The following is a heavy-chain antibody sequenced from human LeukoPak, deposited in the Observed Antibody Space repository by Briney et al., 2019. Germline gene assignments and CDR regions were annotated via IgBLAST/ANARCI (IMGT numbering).Heavy chain of an antibody. CDR1: GYSFTSYW. J-gene: IGHJ3*02. V-gene: IGHV5-51*01. Sequence: GESLKISCKGSGYSFTSYWIGWGRQMPGKGLAWMGIIYPGDSDTRYSPSVQGQVTISADKSISTAYLQWSSLKASDTAMYYCARRGSGSYGWDAFDIWGQGTMVPSLQ. CDR3: ARRGSGSYGWDAFDI. D-gene: IGHD1-26*01. CDR2: IYPGDSDT.